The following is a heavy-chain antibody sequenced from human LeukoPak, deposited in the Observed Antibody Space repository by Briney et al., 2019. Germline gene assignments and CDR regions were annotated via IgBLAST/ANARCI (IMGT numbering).Heavy chain of an antibody. CDR3: ARDRDYENSGSYYRY. D-gene: IGHD1-26*01. Sequence: GGSLRLSCAASGFTFSSYAMSWVRQAPGKGLQWVSAISGSGGSTYYADSVKGRFTISRDNAKNSLYLQMNSLRAEDTAVYYCARDRDYENSGSYYRYWGQGTLVTVSS. V-gene: IGHV3-23*01. CDR2: ISGSGGST. CDR1: GFTFSSYA. J-gene: IGHJ4*02.